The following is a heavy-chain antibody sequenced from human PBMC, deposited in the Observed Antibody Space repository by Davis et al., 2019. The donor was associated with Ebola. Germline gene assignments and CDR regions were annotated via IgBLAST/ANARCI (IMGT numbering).Heavy chain of an antibody. J-gene: IGHJ4*02. CDR3: TILAISYYFDS. CDR2: INAGNGNT. CDR1: GYRFTSYV. V-gene: IGHV1-3*01. D-gene: IGHD3-16*02. Sequence: ASVKVSCKASGYRFTSYVMHWVRQAPGQGLEWMGWINAGNGNTKYSQKFQGRVTITRGTSASTAYMDLSSLTSEDTAVYYCTILAISYYFDSWGQGTLVTVSS.